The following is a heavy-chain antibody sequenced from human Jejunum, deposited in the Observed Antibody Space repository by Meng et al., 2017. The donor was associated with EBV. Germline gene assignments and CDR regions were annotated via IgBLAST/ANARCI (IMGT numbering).Heavy chain of an antibody. Sequence: VQWGECGVGLAQPGRSLRLSGAASGFTFSGHAMQWVRQAPGKGLKWVALISNDGNNKYYADSVKGRLTISRDNSKNTLYLQMNSLRVDDTALYYCTREWGADYWGQGTLVTVFS. J-gene: IGHJ4*02. D-gene: IGHD3-16*01. V-gene: IGHV3-30-3*01. CDR1: GFTFSGHA. CDR3: TREWGADY. CDR2: ISNDGNNK.